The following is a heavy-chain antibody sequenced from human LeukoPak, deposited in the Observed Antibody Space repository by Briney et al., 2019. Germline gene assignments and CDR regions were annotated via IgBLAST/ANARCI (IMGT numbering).Heavy chain of an antibody. J-gene: IGHJ5*02. CDR3: AREDGTTGTTAWFDP. CDR1: GGSISSSSYY. Sequence: SETLSLTCTVSGGSISSSSYYWGWIRQPPGKGLDWIGYIYYSGSTNYNPSLKSRVTISVDTSKNQFSLKLSSVTAADTAVYYCAREDGTTGTTAWFDPWGKGTLVTVSS. CDR2: IYYSGST. V-gene: IGHV4-61*01. D-gene: IGHD1-1*01.